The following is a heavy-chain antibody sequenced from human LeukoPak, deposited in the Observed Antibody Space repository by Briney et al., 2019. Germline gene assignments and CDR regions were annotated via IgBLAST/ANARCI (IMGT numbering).Heavy chain of an antibody. D-gene: IGHD3-3*01. Sequence: GGPVKVSCKASGYTFTGHYMHWVRQAPGQGLEWMGWINPNSGGTNYAQKFQGRVTMTRDTSISTAYMELSRLRSDDTAVYYCAREDFSGEHDYWGQGTLVTVSS. CDR1: GYTFTGHY. CDR2: INPNSGGT. CDR3: AREDFSGEHDY. V-gene: IGHV1-2*02. J-gene: IGHJ4*02.